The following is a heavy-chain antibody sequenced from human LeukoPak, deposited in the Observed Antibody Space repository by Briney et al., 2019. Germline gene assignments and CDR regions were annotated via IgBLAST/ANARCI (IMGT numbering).Heavy chain of an antibody. V-gene: IGHV1-24*01. CDR1: GDTLTELS. J-gene: IGHJ4*02. CDR2: FDPEHGEM. CDR3: ATGGPWDLLKY. D-gene: IGHD3-9*01. Sequence: GASVKVSCKVSGDTLTELSTHWVRQAPGKGLEWMGGFDPEHGEMIYAQKLQGRVTVTEDRSTDTAYMELSSLRSEDTAVYYCATGGPWDLLKYWGQGTLVTVSS.